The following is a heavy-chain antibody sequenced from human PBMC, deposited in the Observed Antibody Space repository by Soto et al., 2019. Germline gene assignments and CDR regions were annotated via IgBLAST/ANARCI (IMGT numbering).Heavy chain of an antibody. J-gene: IGHJ4*02. Sequence: GGSLRLSCAASGFTFSSYAMSWVRQAPGKGLEWVSAISGSGGSTYYADSVKGRFTISRDNSKNTLYMQMNSLRAEDTAVYYCAKDHSLAANHVSLEWLFRIAEFDYWGQGTLVTVSS. CDR1: GFTFSSYA. CDR3: AKDHSLAANHVSLEWLFRIAEFDY. D-gene: IGHD3-3*01. CDR2: ISGSGGST. V-gene: IGHV3-23*01.